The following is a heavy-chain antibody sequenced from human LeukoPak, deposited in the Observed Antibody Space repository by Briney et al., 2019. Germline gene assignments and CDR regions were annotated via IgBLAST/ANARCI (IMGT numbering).Heavy chain of an antibody. D-gene: IGHD1-26*01. CDR1: GGSFSGYY. CDR2: INHSGST. Sequence: SETLSLTCAVYGGSFSGYYWSWIRQPPGKGLEWIGEINHSGSTNYNPSLKSRVTISVDTSKNQFSLKLSSVTAADTAVYYCARGRGGYSGSPRGFDHWGQGTLVTVSS. CDR3: ARGRGGYSGSPRGFDH. V-gene: IGHV4-34*01. J-gene: IGHJ4*02.